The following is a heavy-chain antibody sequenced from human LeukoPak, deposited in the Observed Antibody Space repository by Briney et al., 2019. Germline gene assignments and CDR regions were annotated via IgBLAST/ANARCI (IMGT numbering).Heavy chain of an antibody. CDR2: IYHSGST. CDR3: AKESTRRYFDY. J-gene: IGHJ4*02. Sequence: PSETLSLTCTVSGVSIGSTHYYWGWIRQPAGKGLEWIGSIYHSGSTYYNPSLKSRVTISVDTSKNQFSLKLSSVTAADTAVYYCAKESTRRYFDYWGQGTLVTVSS. V-gene: IGHV4-39*07. CDR1: GVSIGSTHYY.